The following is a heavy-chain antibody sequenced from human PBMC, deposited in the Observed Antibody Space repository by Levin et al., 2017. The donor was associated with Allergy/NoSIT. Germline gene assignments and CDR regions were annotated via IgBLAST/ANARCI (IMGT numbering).Heavy chain of an antibody. V-gene: IGHV3-7*03. Sequence: GGSLILSCVVSGFTFRKTWMSWIRQVPGKGLEWVAEIKEDGSATYYVDSVKGRFTISRDNARNSLFLQMNTLRVEDTAVYYCANFYSGWGQGTLVTVSS. CDR1: GFTFRKTW. CDR2: IKEDGSAT. D-gene: IGHD1-26*01. CDR3: ANFYSG. J-gene: IGHJ4*02.